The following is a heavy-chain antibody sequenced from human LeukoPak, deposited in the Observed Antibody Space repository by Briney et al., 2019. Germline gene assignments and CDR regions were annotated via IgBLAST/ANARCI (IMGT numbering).Heavy chain of an antibody. CDR1: GYPFTGYF. D-gene: IGHD1-26*01. J-gene: IGHJ4*02. Sequence: ASVKVSCKPAGYPFTGYFMHWVRQAPGQGLEWMGWINPNSGGTNYAQKFQGRVTITRDTSISTANVRSMTLRADDTAVYYCARDEVGIFDYWGQGTLVTVSS. CDR3: ARDEVGIFDY. CDR2: INPNSGGT. V-gene: IGHV1-2*02.